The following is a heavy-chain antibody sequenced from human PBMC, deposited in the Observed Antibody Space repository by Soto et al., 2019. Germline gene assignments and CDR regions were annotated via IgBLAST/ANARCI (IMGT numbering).Heavy chain of an antibody. V-gene: IGHV5-10-1*03. CDR3: ARHDDESGFSGYDRHRPYGMDV. Sequence: EVQLVQSGAEVKKPGESLRISCKGSGYSFTSYWISWVRQMPGKGLEWMGRIDPSDSYTNYSPSFQGHVTISADKSISTAYLQWSSLKASDTAMYYCARHDDESGFSGYDRHRPYGMDVWGQGTTVTVSS. D-gene: IGHD5-12*01. CDR1: GYSFTSYW. CDR2: IDPSDSYT. J-gene: IGHJ6*02.